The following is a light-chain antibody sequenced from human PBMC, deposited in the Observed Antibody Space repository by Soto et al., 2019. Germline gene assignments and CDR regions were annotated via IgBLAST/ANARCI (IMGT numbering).Light chain of an antibody. V-gene: IGKV3-20*01. CDR1: QTVRNNY. Sequence: EIVLTQSPGTLSLSPGEGATLSCRASQTVRNNYLAWYQQKPRQAPRLLIYDASSRATGIPDRFSGGGSGTDFTLTISRLEPEDFAVYYCQQFSSYPLTFGGGTKVDIK. CDR3: QQFSSYPLT. CDR2: DAS. J-gene: IGKJ4*01.